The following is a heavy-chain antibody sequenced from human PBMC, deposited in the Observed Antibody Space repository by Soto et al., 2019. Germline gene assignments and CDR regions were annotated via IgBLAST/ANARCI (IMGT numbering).Heavy chain of an antibody. CDR3: ARLTSRIPAASHGRSSWLDP. CDR2: IYYSGST. V-gene: IGHV4-39*01. J-gene: IGHJ5*02. Sequence: SETLSLTCTVSGGSISSSSHFWGWIRQPPGKGLEWIGDIYYSGSTHYNPSLKSRVTISVDTSTDQFSLKLTSVTAADTAVYYCARLTSRIPAASHGRSSWLDPWGPGTLVTVSS. CDR1: GGSISSSSHF. D-gene: IGHD5-18*01.